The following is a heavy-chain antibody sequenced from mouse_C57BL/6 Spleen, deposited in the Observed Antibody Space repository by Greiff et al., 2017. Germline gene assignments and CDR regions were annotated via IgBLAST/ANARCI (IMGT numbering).Heavy chain of an antibody. J-gene: IGHJ2*01. Sequence: EVKVEESGAELVRPGASVKLSCTASGFNIKDDYMHWVKQRPEQGLEWIGWIDPENGDTEYASKFQGKATITADTSSNTAYLQLSSLTSEDTAVYYCTTQSLYYGSSYYWGQGTTLTVSS. CDR2: IDPENGDT. CDR3: TTQSLYYGSSYY. CDR1: GFNIKDDY. D-gene: IGHD1-1*01. V-gene: IGHV14-4*01.